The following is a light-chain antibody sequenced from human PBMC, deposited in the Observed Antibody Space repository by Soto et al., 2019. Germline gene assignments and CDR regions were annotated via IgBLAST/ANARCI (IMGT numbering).Light chain of an antibody. J-gene: IGKJ2*01. CDR2: VAS. Sequence: EIVLTQSPGTLSLSPGERATLSCRASQSVSSSYLAWYQQKPGQAPRLLIYVASSRATGIPDRFSGSGSGTYITLTISRLEPEDFAVYYCQQYGSSPPYTFGKGTKLEIK. CDR1: QSVSSSY. V-gene: IGKV3-20*01. CDR3: QQYGSSPPYT.